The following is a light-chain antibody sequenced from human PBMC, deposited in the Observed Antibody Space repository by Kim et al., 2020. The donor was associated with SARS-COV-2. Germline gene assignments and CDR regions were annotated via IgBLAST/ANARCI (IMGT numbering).Light chain of an antibody. CDR2: RDS. V-gene: IGLV3-9*01. CDR3: QVWDSSTVV. CDR1: NIGSKN. J-gene: IGLJ2*01. Sequence: VALGQTARITCGGNNIGSKNVHWYQQKPGQAPVLVIYRDSNRPSGIPERFSGSNSGNTATLTISRAQAGDEADYCCQVWDSSTVVFGGGTKLTVL.